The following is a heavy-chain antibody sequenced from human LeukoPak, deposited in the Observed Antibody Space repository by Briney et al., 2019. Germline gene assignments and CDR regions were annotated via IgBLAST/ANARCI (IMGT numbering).Heavy chain of an antibody. CDR1: GGSISSYY. J-gene: IGHJ6*02. CDR2: IYYSGST. Sequence: SETLSLTCTVSGGSISSYYWSWIRQPPGKGLEWIGYIYYSGSTNYNPSLKSRVTISVDTSKNQFSLKLSSVTAADTAVYYCARDLSVHVRYGMDVWGQGTTVTVSS. D-gene: IGHD6-25*01. CDR3: ARDLSVHVRYGMDV. V-gene: IGHV4-59*01.